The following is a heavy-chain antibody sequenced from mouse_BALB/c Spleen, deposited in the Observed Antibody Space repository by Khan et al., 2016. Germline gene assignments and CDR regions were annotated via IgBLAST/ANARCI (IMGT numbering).Heavy chain of an antibody. V-gene: IGHV1-9*01. CDR3: AKSAS. J-gene: IGHJ3*01. CDR2: ILPGTDST. Sequence: QVQLQQSGAELMKPGASVKISCKASGYTFSRYWIEWIKERPGHGLEWIGEILPGTDSTNYNDKFKGKAAFTAESSSSTAYIQLNSLTSEDSAVYYCAKSASWGQGTLVTVSA. CDR1: GYTFSRYW.